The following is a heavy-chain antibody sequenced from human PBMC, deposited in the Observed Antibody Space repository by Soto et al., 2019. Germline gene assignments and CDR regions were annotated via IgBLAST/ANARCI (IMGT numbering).Heavy chain of an antibody. CDR1: GYSFASYW. CDR3: ARTRSFTLGFYYDGMDV. J-gene: IGHJ6*02. Sequence: GESLKISFQGSGYSFASYWIGWVRQMPGKDLEWMGIIYPGDSDTRYSPSFQGQVTISADKSLRPAYLQWTSLKASDTAMYYCARTRSFTLGFYYDGMDVWGQGTTVTVSS. CDR2: IYPGDSDT. D-gene: IGHD6-6*01. V-gene: IGHV5-51*01.